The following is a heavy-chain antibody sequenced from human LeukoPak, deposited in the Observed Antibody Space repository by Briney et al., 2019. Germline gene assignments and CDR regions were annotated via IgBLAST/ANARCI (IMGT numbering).Heavy chain of an antibody. Sequence: ASVKVSCKASGYTFTSYAMHWVRQAPGQRLEWMGWSNAGNGNTKYSQEFQGRVTITRDTSASTAYMELSSLRSEYTAVYYCARGSGYDFGVIDYWGQGTLVTVSS. V-gene: IGHV1-3*02. CDR2: SNAGNGNT. J-gene: IGHJ4*02. CDR3: ARGSGYDFGVIDY. D-gene: IGHD5-12*01. CDR1: GYTFTSYA.